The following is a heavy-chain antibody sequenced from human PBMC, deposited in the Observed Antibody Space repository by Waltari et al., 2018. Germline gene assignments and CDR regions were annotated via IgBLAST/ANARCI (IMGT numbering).Heavy chain of an antibody. V-gene: IGHV5-51*01. D-gene: IGHD3-10*01. J-gene: IGHJ4*02. CDR1: GYTFTNYW. CDR3: ARWNYNSLGYFEF. Sequence: EVQLVQSGTEVKKPGESLKISCEGSGYTFTNYWIGWVRQVPGKGLEWMGIIYPGDSHTTYSPSFQGQVTISVDKSINTVYLQWSSLKASDTAMYYCARWNYNSLGYFEFWGRGTLVTVSS. CDR2: IYPGDSHT.